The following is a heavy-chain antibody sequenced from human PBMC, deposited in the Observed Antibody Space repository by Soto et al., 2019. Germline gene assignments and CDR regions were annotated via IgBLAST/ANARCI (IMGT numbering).Heavy chain of an antibody. CDR3: GKERRGSGWSVCDF. V-gene: IGHV3-23*01. D-gene: IGHD6-19*01. CDR2: ISGSGDSA. CDR1: GFIFRDYA. J-gene: IGHJ4*02. Sequence: VQLLESGGGLVQPGGSLRLSCAASGFIFRDYAMNWVRQAPGKGLEWVSDISGSGDSARYADSVKGRFTISRDNSRDTLYLHMHSLRVDDTAVYYCGKERRGSGWSVCDFWGQGDLVTVSS.